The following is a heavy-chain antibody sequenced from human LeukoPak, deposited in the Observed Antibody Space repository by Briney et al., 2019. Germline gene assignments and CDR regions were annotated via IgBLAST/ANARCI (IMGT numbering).Heavy chain of an antibody. CDR1: EFTVSSSY. CDR2: IYSGGST. D-gene: IGHD3-22*01. CDR3: CCYDGTGFRY. J-gene: IGHJ4*02. V-gene: IGHV3-66*01. Sequence: GGSLRLSCVASEFTVSSSYMNWVRQAPGKGLEWVSVIYSGGSTYYADSVKGRFTMSRDIAKNTVSLQMNSLQIEDTAVYYCCCYDGTGFRYWGQGTLVTVSS.